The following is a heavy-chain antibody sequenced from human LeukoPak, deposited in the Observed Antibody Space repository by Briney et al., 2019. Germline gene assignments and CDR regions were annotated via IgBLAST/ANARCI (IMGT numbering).Heavy chain of an antibody. CDR3: ARAGRYYYDSSGFDY. J-gene: IGHJ4*02. D-gene: IGHD3-22*01. Sequence: QSWGSLRLSCAASGFTFSSYEMNWVRQAPGKGLEWVSYISSSGSTIYYADSVKGRFTISRDNAKNSLYLQMNSLRAEDTAVYYCARAGRYYYDSSGFDYWGQGTLVTVSS. V-gene: IGHV3-48*03. CDR2: ISSSGSTI. CDR1: GFTFSSYE.